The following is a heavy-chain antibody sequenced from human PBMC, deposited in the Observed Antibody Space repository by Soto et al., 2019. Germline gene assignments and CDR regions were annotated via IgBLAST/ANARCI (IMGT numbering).Heavy chain of an antibody. Sequence: QVQLVQSGAEVTKPGASLKVSCKTSGYTFIGYYMHWVRQAPGQGLEWMGWINPNTGGTKYTQKFQGGVTMTTDTSIRTAYLELSRLRSDATAVYYCVRGDVTTVTTTLDYWGQGTLVTVSS. D-gene: IGHD4-17*01. CDR2: INPNTGGT. CDR1: GYTFIGYY. CDR3: VRGDVTTVTTTLDY. V-gene: IGHV1-2*02. J-gene: IGHJ4*02.